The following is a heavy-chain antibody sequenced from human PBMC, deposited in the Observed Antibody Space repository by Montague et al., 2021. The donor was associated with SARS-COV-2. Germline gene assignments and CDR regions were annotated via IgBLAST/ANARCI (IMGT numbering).Heavy chain of an antibody. CDR2: IYYSGSA. Sequence: SETLSLTCNVSGGSISSSSYYWGWIRQPPGKGLEWIGSIYYSGSAYYNPSLKSRVTISVDTSKNQFSLKLSSVTAADTAVYYCAGPTYYYDSSGSDAFDIWGQGTMVTVSS. D-gene: IGHD3-22*01. J-gene: IGHJ3*02. V-gene: IGHV4-39*01. CDR1: GGSISSSSYY. CDR3: AGPTYYYDSSGSDAFDI.